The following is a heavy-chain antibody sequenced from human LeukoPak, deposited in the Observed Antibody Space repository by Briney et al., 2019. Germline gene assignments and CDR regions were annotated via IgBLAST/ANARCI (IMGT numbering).Heavy chain of an antibody. J-gene: IGHJ4*02. D-gene: IGHD2-2*01. CDR1: GGTFSSYA. CDR2: IIPIFGTA. CDR3: ARVEGPSYCSSTSCYRPGYYFDY. Sequence: SVKVSCKASGGTFSSYAISWVRQAPGQGLEWMGGIIPIFGTANYAQKFQGRVTITADESTSTAYMELSSLRSEDTAVYYCARVEGPSYCSSTSCYRPGYYFDYWGQGTLVTVSS. V-gene: IGHV1-69*01.